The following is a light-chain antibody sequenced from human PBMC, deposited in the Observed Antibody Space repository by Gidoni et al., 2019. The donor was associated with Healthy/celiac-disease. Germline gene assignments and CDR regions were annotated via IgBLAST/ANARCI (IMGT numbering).Light chain of an antibody. J-gene: IGLJ2*01. V-gene: IGLV3-1*01. Sequence: SYELTQPPSVSVSPGQTASITCSGDKLGDKYACWYQQKPGQSPVLVIYQDSKRPSGIPERFSGSNSGNTATLTISGTQAMDEADYYCQAWDPGSVVFGGGTKLTVL. CDR2: QDS. CDR1: KLGDKY. CDR3: QAWDPGSVV.